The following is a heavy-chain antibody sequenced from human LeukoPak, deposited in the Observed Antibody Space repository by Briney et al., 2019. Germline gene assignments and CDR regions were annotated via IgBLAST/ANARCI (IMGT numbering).Heavy chain of an antibody. V-gene: IGHV3-48*02. CDR2: ISSGGSTT. J-gene: IGHJ4*02. CDR1: GFTFGDFH. CDR3: ARDPHAGIFDS. Sequence: PGGSLRLSCATSGFTFGDFHMNWLRQAPGKGLEHVSYISSGGSTTYYADSVVGRFSTSRDDAKNFLYLQMDSLRDGDTAVYYCARDPHAGIFDSWGQGTLVTVSS.